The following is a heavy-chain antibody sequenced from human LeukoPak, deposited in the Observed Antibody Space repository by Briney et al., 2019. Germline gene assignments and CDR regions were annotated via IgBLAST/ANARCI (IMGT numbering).Heavy chain of an antibody. V-gene: IGHV1-69*01. CDR1: GGTFSSYA. D-gene: IGHD1-26*01. CDR2: IIPIFGTA. CDR3: ARQSGELRTYSDY. Sequence: EASVKVSCKASGGTFSSYAISWVRQAPGQGLEWMGGIIPIFGTANYAQKFQGRVTITADESTSTAYMELSSLRSEDTAVYYCARQSGELRTYSDYWGQGTLVTVSS. J-gene: IGHJ4*02.